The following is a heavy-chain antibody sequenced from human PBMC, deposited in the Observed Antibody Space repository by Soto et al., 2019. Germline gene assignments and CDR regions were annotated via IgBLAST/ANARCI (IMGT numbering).Heavy chain of an antibody. Sequence: GGSLRLSCAASGFTFSSYAMYWVRQAPGKGLEWVAVTSFDGSKRYYADSVKGRFTISRDNSKNTLYLQMNSLRAEDTAVYYCAKDHALIVLTGMDVWGNGTTVTVSS. V-gene: IGHV3-30*18. D-gene: IGHD2-8*01. CDR1: GFTFSSYA. CDR2: TSFDGSKR. J-gene: IGHJ6*04. CDR3: AKDHALIVLTGMDV.